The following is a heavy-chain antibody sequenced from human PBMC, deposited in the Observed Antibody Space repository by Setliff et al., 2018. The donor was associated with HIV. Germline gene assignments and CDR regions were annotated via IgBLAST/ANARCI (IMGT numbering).Heavy chain of an antibody. CDR3: ARSESSGYSLPYTRFDA. D-gene: IGHD3-22*01. CDR2: VSWNGRNI. CDR1: GFTFDDYA. J-gene: IGHJ5*02. Sequence: GGSLRLSCAASGFTFDDYAMHWVRQAPGKGLEWVSGVSWNGRNIGYADSVKGRFTISRDNAKNSLDLQMNSLRAEDTAVYFCARSESSGYSLPYTRFDAWGQGALVTVSS. V-gene: IGHV3-9*01.